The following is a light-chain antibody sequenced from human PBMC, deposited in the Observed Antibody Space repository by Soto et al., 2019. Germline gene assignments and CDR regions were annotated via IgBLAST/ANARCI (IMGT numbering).Light chain of an antibody. CDR1: QSISRY. CDR2: ATS. CDR3: QQSHTIPLT. J-gene: IGKJ1*01. V-gene: IGKV1-39*01. Sequence: DIQMTQSPSSLSASVGDRVTISCRASQSISRYLNWYQQKPGLVPKLLIYATSTLQSGVPSRFSGSGSGTDYTLTISSLQLEDFATYYCQQSHTIPLTFGQGTRVEIE.